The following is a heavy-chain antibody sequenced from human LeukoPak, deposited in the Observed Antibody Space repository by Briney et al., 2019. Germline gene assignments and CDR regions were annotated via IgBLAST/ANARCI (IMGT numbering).Heavy chain of an antibody. CDR2: ISGSGGST. V-gene: IGHV3-23*01. D-gene: IGHD5-12*01. J-gene: IGHJ4*02. Sequence: PGGSLRLSCAASGFTFSSYAMSWVRQAPGKGLEWVSAISGSGGSTYYADSVKGRFTISRDNSKNTLYLQMNSLRAEDTAVYYCAKESHNIVATMFGGRSPEYYFDYWGQGTLVTVSS. CDR3: AKESHNIVATMFGGRSPEYYFDY. CDR1: GFTFSSYA.